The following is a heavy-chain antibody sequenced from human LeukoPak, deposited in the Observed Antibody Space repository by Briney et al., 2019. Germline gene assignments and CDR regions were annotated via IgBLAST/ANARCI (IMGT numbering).Heavy chain of an antibody. CDR2: MNPNSGDT. V-gene: IGHV1-8*02. Sequence: GASVKVSCKASGYTFTGYYMHWVRQAPGQGLEWMGWMNPNSGDTGYAQKFQGRVTMTRNTSISTAYMELSSLRSEDTAVYYCARAYYDILTGYYKPYPPDYWGQGTLVTVSS. D-gene: IGHD3-9*01. CDR1: GYTFTGYY. J-gene: IGHJ4*02. CDR3: ARAYYDILTGYYKPYPPDY.